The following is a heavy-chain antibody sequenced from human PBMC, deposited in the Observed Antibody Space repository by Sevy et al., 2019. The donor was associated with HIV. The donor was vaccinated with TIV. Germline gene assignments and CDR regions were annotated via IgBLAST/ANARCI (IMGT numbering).Heavy chain of an antibody. J-gene: IGHJ3*02. V-gene: IGHV1-58*01. D-gene: IGHD3-16*01. Sequence: ASVKVSCTASGIIFSNSAVQWVRQTRGPRLERIGWIVVGSGVSDYAQKFQQRVTISRDVSTRTAYMELSSLRSEDTAVYYCAAEDMTTFGGPLRVFNMWGQGTMVTVSS. CDR2: IVVGSGVS. CDR3: AAEDMTTFGGPLRVFNM. CDR1: GIIFSNSA.